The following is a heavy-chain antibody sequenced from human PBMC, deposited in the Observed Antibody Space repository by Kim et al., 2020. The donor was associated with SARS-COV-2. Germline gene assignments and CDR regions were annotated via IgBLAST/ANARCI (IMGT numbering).Heavy chain of an antibody. Sequence: GGSLRLSCVASGFTFSCCAMTWVRQAPGKGLEWVSSISHNGTSSHYANSVRGRFTISRDDSKNTLYLQLNSLRGEDTALYYCAKDVWDYSGMDVWGQGTTVTVSS. CDR2: ISHNGTSS. CDR1: GFTFSCCA. D-gene: IGHD1-26*01. CDR3: AKDVWDYSGMDV. V-gene: IGHV3-23*01. J-gene: IGHJ6*02.